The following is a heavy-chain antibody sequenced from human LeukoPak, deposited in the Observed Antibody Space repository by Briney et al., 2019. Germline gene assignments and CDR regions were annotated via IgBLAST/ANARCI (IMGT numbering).Heavy chain of an antibody. J-gene: IGHJ4*01. CDR2: IRQDGGEK. Sequence: GGSLRLSCAVSGFAFSSYWMNWVRQAPGKGLEWVASIRQDGGEKSYVDSVKGRFTMSRDNTKNSLYLQMSSLRAEDTAVYYCARDGTAAGLYFDLWGQGTLVTVSS. V-gene: IGHV3-7*01. CDR1: GFAFSSYW. CDR3: ARDGTAAGLYFDL. D-gene: IGHD6-13*01.